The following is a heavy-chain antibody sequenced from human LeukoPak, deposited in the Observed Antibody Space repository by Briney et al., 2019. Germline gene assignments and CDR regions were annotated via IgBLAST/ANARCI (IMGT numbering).Heavy chain of an antibody. CDR3: AKPLGNINTVAVAFDY. CDR1: GFTFSSYG. D-gene: IGHD6-19*01. Sequence: GGSLRLSCAASGFTFSSYGMGWVRQAPGKGLEWVSAISGSGGSTYYADSVKGRFTISRDNSKNTLFLQMNSLRAEDTAVYYCAKPLGNINTVAVAFDYWGQGTLVTVSS. J-gene: IGHJ4*02. V-gene: IGHV3-23*01. CDR2: ISGSGGST.